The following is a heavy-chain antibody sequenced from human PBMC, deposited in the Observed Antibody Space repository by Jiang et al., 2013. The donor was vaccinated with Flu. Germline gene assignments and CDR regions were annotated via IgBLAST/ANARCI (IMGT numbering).Heavy chain of an antibody. J-gene: IGHJ6*03. Sequence: TVSGGSISSYYWSWIRQPPGKGLEWIGYIYYSGSTNYNPSLKSRVTISVDTSKNQFSLKLSSVTAADTAVYYCARVNSSYYYYYYMDVWGKGTTVTVSS. V-gene: IGHV4-59*01. CDR1: GGSISSYY. CDR3: ARVNSSYYYYYYMDV. CDR2: IYYSGST. D-gene: IGHD6-6*01.